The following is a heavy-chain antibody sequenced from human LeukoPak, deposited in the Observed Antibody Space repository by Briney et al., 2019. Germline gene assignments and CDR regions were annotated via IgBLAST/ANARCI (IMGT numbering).Heavy chain of an antibody. CDR2: ISYDGSNK. CDR1: GFTFSSYG. Sequence: PGGSLRLSCAASGFTFSSYGMHWVRQAPGKGLEWVAVISYDGSNKYYADSVKGRFTISRDNSKNTLYLQMNSLRAEDTAVYSCARDPYSSGRGYYGMDVWGKGTTVTVSS. CDR3: ARDPYSSGRGYYGMDV. V-gene: IGHV3-30*03. J-gene: IGHJ6*04. D-gene: IGHD6-25*01.